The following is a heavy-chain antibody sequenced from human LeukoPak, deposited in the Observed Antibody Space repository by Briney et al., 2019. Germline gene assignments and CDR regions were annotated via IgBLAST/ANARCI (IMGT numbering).Heavy chain of an antibody. CDR1: GFSVSKNY. Sequence: GGSLRLSCAASGFSVSKNYISWVRQPPGKGLEWISVIYAGGSTFYTDSVKGRFTTSRDNSKNTVYLQMDRLTPEDTAVYYCARDPTGASVWGRGTTVTVSS. V-gene: IGHV3-53*01. CDR3: ARDPTGASV. J-gene: IGHJ6*04. D-gene: IGHD1-14*01. CDR2: IYAGGST.